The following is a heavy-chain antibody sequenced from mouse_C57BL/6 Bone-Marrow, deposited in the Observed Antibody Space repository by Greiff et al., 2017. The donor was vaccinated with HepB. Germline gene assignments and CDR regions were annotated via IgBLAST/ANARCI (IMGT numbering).Heavy chain of an antibody. V-gene: IGHV1-75*01. Sequence: VQLQQSGPELVKPGASVKISCKASGYTFTDYYINWVKQRPGQGLEWIGWIFPGSGSTYYNEKFKGKATLTVDKSSSTAYMLLSSLTSEDSAVYFCARRGYYGSSSLYYAMDYWGQGTSVTVSS. CDR3: ARRGYYGSSSLYYAMDY. D-gene: IGHD1-1*01. CDR1: GYTFTDYY. J-gene: IGHJ4*01. CDR2: IFPGSGST.